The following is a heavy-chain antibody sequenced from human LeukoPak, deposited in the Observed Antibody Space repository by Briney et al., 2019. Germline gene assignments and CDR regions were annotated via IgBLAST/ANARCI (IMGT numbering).Heavy chain of an antibody. Sequence: ASVKVSFKASGYTFTGYYMHWVRQAPGQGLEWMGWINPNSGGTNYAQKFQGRVTMTRDTSISTAYMELSRLRSDDTAVYYCARVGYCSSTSCYTYYYYGMDVWGQGTTVTVSS. J-gene: IGHJ6*02. CDR2: INPNSGGT. CDR3: ARVGYCSSTSCYTYYYYGMDV. D-gene: IGHD2-2*02. CDR1: GYTFTGYY. V-gene: IGHV1-2*02.